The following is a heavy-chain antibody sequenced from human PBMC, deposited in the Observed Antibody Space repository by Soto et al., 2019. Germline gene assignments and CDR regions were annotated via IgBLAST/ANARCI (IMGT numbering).Heavy chain of an antibody. CDR1: GYTLTELS. D-gene: IGHD3-10*01. J-gene: IGHJ4*02. V-gene: IGHV1-24*01. CDR2: FDPEDGET. CDR3: ATRLRRGQLLWFGSWRY. Sequence: ASVKVSCKVSGYTLTELSMHWVRQAPGKGLEWMGGFDPEDGETIYAQKFQGRVTMTEDTSTDTAYMELSSLRSEDTAVYYCATRLRRGQLLWFGSWRYWGQGTLVTVSS.